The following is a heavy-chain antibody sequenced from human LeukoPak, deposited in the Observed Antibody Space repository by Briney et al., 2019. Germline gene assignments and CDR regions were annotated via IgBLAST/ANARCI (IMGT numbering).Heavy chain of an antibody. CDR3: ASARTSSRSWFTFDY. V-gene: IGHV4-39*01. Sequence: SETLSLTCTVSGGSISSSSYYWGWIRQPPGKGLKWIESIYYSGSTYYNPSLKSRVTISVDTSKNQLSLKLSSVTAADTAVYYCASARTSSRSWFTFDYWGQGILVTVSS. CDR1: GGSISSSSYY. D-gene: IGHD6-13*01. J-gene: IGHJ4*02. CDR2: IYYSGST.